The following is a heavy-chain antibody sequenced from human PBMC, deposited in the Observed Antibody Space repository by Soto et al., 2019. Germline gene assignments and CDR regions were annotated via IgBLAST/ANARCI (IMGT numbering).Heavy chain of an antibody. D-gene: IGHD2-21*02. CDR3: ASGHCSGDCYSDY. J-gene: IGHJ4*02. CDR2: ISTGNGNT. CDR1: GYTFTNYP. Sequence: QVQLVQSGAEVKEPGASVKVSCKASGYTFTNYPMHWVRQAPGQGPEWLGWISTGNGNTKWSQKFQGRVTITWDTSATTTNIELSSLRSEDTAVYYCASGHCSGDCYSDYWGQGTLVTVSS. V-gene: IGHV1-3*04.